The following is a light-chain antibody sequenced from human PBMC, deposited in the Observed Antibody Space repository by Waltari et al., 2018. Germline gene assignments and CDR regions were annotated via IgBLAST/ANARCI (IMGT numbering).Light chain of an antibody. Sequence: QSALTQPASVSGSPGPSITISCTGTSSAFGAYSYFSWYQQFPGKVPHIIIYDVIRRPSGVSNRFSGSKSGNTASLTISGLQGEDEAHYYCNSYTNNSTLVFGGGTELTVL. V-gene: IGLV2-14*01. CDR1: SSAFGAYSY. CDR2: DVI. J-gene: IGLJ3*02. CDR3: NSYTNNSTLV.